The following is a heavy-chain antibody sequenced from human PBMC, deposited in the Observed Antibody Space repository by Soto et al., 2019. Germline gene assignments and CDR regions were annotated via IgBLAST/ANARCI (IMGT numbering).Heavy chain of an antibody. CDR2: INAGNGNT. CDR1: GYTFTSYA. Sequence: QVQLVQSGAEEKKPGASVKVSCKASGYTFTSYAMHSVRQAPGQRLEWMGWINAGNGNTKYSQKFQGRVTITRATSASTAYMELSSLRSEDTAVYYCARSIVVVTALDYWGQGTLVTVSS. CDR3: ARSIVVVTALDY. D-gene: IGHD2-21*02. V-gene: IGHV1-3*05. J-gene: IGHJ4*02.